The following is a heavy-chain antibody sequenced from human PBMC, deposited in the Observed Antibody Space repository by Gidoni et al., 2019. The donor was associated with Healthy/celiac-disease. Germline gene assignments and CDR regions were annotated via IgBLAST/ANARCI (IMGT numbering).Heavy chain of an antibody. CDR2: IKSDWIST. CDR1: GFTFSSYW. V-gene: IGHV3-74*01. CDR3: AGVGGQSRGDAFDI. D-gene: IGHD3-10*01. J-gene: IGHJ3*02. Sequence: EVQLVESGGGLVQPGGSLRLSCAASGFTFSSYWMHWVRQAPGKGLVWVSRIKSDWISTSYANSVKGRFTISRDNAKNTLYLQMNSLRAEDTAVYYCAGVGGQSRGDAFDIWGQGTMVTVSS.